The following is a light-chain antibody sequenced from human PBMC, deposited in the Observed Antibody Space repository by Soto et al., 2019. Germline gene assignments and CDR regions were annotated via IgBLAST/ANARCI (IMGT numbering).Light chain of an antibody. CDR2: NNN. CDR1: NSNIGSNT. J-gene: IGLJ1*01. V-gene: IGLV1-44*01. Sequence: QSVLTQPPSASGTPGQRVTISCSGSNSNIGSNTVNWYQHLPGTAPKLLIYNNNQRPSGVPDRFSGSKSGTSASLAISGLQSEDEADYYCAAWDDSLNGRVFGTGTKVTV. CDR3: AAWDDSLNGRV.